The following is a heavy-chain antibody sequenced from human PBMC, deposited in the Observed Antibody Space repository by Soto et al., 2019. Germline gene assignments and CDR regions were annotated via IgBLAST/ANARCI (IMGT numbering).Heavy chain of an antibody. D-gene: IGHD3-3*01. CDR1: GFSFRSYE. V-gene: IGHV3-48*03. Sequence: GGSLRLSCAASGFSFRSYEMNWVRQTPGKGLEWVSYISGSGTVHYADSVKGRFTISRDSAKNSLFLQMNSLRAEDTAVYYCARDYDFWSGSPPFDPWGQGTLVTVSS. CDR2: ISGSGTV. J-gene: IGHJ5*02. CDR3: ARDYDFWSGSPPFDP.